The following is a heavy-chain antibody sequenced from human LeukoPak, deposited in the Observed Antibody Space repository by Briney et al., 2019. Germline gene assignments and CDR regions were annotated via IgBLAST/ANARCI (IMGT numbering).Heavy chain of an antibody. CDR3: ASGSGYYFLFDY. CDR2: IYYSGST. CDR1: GGSISSNY. V-gene: IGHV4-59*04. J-gene: IGHJ4*02. D-gene: IGHD3-22*01. Sequence: SETLSLTCTASGGSISSNYWSWIRQPPGKGLEWIGYIYYSGSTYYNPSLKSRVTISVDTSKNQFSLKLSSVTAADTAVYYCASGSGYYFLFDYWGQGTLVTVSS.